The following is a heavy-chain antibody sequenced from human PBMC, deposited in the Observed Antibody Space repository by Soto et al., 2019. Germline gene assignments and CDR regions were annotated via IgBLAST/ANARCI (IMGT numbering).Heavy chain of an antibody. D-gene: IGHD2-2*01. CDR2: ISGSGGST. V-gene: IGHV3-23*01. J-gene: IGHJ4*02. Sequence: EVQLLESGGGLVQPGGSLRLSCAASGFTFSSYAMSWVRQAPGKGLEWVSAISGSGGSTYYADSVKGRFPISRDNSKNTLYLKMNSQRAEDTAVYYCAKAEYDIVVVPADMGLDYWGQGTLVTVSS. CDR3: AKAEYDIVVVPADMGLDY. CDR1: GFTFSSYA.